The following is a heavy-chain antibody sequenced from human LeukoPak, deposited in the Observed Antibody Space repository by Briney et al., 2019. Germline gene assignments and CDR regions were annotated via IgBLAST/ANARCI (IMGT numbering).Heavy chain of an antibody. D-gene: IGHD6-6*01. CDR2: ISGSGGST. CDR1: GFTFSSYA. CDR3: AKGSAYSSSAQYSLY. V-gene: IGHV3-23*01. J-gene: IGHJ4*02. Sequence: GGSLRLSCAASGFTFSSYAMSWVRQAPGKGLEWVSAISGSGGSTYYADSVKGRFTISRGNPKNTLYLQMNSLRAEDTAVYYCAKGSAYSSSAQYSLYWGQGTLVTVSS.